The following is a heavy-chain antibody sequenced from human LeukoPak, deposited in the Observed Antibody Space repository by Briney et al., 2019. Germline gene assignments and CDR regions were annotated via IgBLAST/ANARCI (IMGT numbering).Heavy chain of an antibody. CDR1: GGSISSSSYY. Sequence: SETLSLTCTVSGGSISSSSYYWGWIRQPPGKGLEWIGSIYYSGSTYYNPSLKSRVTMSVDTSKNQFSLKLSSVTAADTAVYYCARCIAARSSHYYYYMDVWGKGTTVTVSS. J-gene: IGHJ6*03. CDR2: IYYSGST. V-gene: IGHV4-39*07. CDR3: ARCIAARSSHYYYYMDV. D-gene: IGHD6-6*01.